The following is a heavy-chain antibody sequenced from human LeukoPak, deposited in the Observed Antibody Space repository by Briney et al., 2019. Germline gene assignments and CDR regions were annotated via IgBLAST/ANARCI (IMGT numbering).Heavy chain of an antibody. V-gene: IGHV4-39*07. Sequence: SETLSLTCTVSGGPIGSSSYYWGWIRQPPGKGLEWIGTIYYSGSTYYNPSLKSRVTISIDTSKNQFSLKLSSVTAADTAVYYCARATLQLWFDYWGQGTLVTVSS. CDR1: GGPIGSSSYY. CDR2: IYYSGST. CDR3: ARATLQLWFDY. J-gene: IGHJ4*02. D-gene: IGHD5-18*01.